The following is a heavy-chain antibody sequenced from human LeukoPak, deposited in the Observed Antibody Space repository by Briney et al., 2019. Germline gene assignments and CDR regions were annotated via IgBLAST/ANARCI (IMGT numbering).Heavy chain of an antibody. V-gene: IGHV3-30-3*01. CDR3: ARGRADYDILTGLGY. CDR1: GFTFSSYA. D-gene: IGHD3-9*01. Sequence: PGRSLRLSCAASGFTFSSYAMHWVRQAPGKGLEWVAVISYDGSNKYYADSVKGRFTISRDNSKNTLYLQMNSLRAEDTAVYYCARGRADYDILTGLGYWGQGTLVTVSS. J-gene: IGHJ4*02. CDR2: ISYDGSNK.